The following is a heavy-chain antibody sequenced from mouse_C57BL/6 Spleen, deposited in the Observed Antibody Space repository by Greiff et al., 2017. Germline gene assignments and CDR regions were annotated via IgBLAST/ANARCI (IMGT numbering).Heavy chain of an antibody. CDR2: IYPGDGDT. V-gene: IGHV1-82*01. CDR3: SPITPVPYFDY. CDR1: GYAFSSYW. D-gene: IGHD1-1*01. Sequence: QVQLQQSGPELVKPGASVKISCKASGYAFSSYWMNWVKQRPGQGLEWIGRIYPGDGDTNYNEKFKGKATLTADKSSNTAYMQLSSLTSEDSAVYFSSPITPVPYFDYWGQGTTLTVSS. J-gene: IGHJ2*01.